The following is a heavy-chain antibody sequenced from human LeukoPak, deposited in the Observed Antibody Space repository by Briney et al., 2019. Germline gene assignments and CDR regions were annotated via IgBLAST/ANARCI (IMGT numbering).Heavy chain of an antibody. V-gene: IGHV4-31*03. CDR3: ARIPLGPDGYNSR. CDR2: IYYSGST. CDR1: GGSISSGGFY. J-gene: IGHJ4*02. D-gene: IGHD5-24*01. Sequence: SETLSLTCTVSGGSISSGGFYWSWIRQHPGKGLEWIGYIYYSGSTDYNPSLKSRITISRDTSKNQFSLKLSSVTAADTAVYYCARIPLGPDGYNSRWGQGTLVTVSS.